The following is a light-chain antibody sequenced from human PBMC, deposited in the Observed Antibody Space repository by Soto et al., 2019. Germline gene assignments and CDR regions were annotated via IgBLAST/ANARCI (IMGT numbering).Light chain of an antibody. CDR1: QSVRSY. Sequence: EIVLTQSPATLSLSPGERATLSCRASQSVRSYLAWYQQKRGQAPRLLIYHASTRATGIPARFSGSGSGTDFTLPISSLEPEDFAVYSCKQRSNWPPSFGPGTKVDIK. J-gene: IGKJ3*01. V-gene: IGKV3-11*01. CDR3: KQRSNWPPS. CDR2: HAS.